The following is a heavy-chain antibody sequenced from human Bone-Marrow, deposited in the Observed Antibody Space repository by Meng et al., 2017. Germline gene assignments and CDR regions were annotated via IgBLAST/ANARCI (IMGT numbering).Heavy chain of an antibody. CDR3: ARGFEIGGNYAFDY. D-gene: IGHD1-7*01. J-gene: IGHJ4*02. CDR2: KSGSGGDI. CDR1: GFSFSSYA. V-gene: IGHV3-23*01. Sequence: EVQLLESGGGLVQPGGSLRLSCAASGFSFSSYAMSWVRQAPGKGLQWVSSKSGSGGDIYYADSVKGRFTISRDNSKNTLYLQMNTLRAEDTAVYYCARGFEIGGNYAFDYWGQGTLVTVSS.